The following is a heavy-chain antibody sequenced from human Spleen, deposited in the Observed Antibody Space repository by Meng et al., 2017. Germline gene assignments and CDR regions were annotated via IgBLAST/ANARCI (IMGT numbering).Heavy chain of an antibody. Sequence: QGALPQWGAGLLKPSETLFLTCAVYGGSFSGYYWSWIRQPPGKGLEWIESFFQSGSTYYIASLKSRVIISEDPSKNQFSLKLSSVTAADTAVYYCARYNYRYSGNYFNPWGQGTLVTVSS. CDR2: FFQSGST. J-gene: IGHJ5*02. V-gene: IGHV4-34*02. D-gene: IGHD3-16*02. CDR1: GGSFSGYY. CDR3: ARYNYRYSGNYFNP.